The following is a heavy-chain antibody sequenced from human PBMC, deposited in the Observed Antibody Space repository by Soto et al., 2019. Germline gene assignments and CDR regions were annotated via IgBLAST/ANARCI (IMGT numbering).Heavy chain of an antibody. D-gene: IGHD2-2*01. V-gene: IGHV4-59*01. CDR1: GGSISSDY. Sequence: PSETLSLTCTVSGGSISSDYWSWIRQPPGKGLEWIGSIYYSGSTNYNPSLKSRVTISVDTSKNQFSLKLSSVTAADTAVYYCARRYCSSTSCYPNWFDPWGQGTLVTVSS. CDR2: IYYSGST. J-gene: IGHJ5*02. CDR3: ARRYCSSTSCYPNWFDP.